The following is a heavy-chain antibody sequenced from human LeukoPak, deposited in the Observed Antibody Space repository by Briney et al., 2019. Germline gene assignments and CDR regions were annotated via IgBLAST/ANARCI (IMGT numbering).Heavy chain of an antibody. CDR2: ISNFGDII. J-gene: IGHJ6*03. CDR1: GFTFSNYE. D-gene: IGHD6-13*01. Sequence: PGGSLRLSCAASGFTFSNYEMNWVRQAPGKGLEWISHISNFGDIIHYADSVEGRFTISRDNDKNSIYLQMNSPRAEDTAVYYCAKDATPALGTVYMDVWGKGTTVTISS. CDR3: AKDATPALGTVYMDV. V-gene: IGHV3-48*03.